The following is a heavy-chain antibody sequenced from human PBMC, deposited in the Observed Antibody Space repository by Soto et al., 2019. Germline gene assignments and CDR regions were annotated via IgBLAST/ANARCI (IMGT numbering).Heavy chain of an antibody. CDR1: GFTFSSYG. CDR2: ISYDGSNK. D-gene: IGHD1-26*01. V-gene: IGHV3-30*18. CDR3: AKPRIGSYPHGFDY. Sequence: GGSLRLSCAASGFTFSSYGMHWVRQAPGKGLEWVAVISYDGSNKYYADSVKGRFTISRDNSKNTLYLQMNSLRAEDTAVYYCAKPRIGSYPHGFDYWGQGTLVTVSS. J-gene: IGHJ4*02.